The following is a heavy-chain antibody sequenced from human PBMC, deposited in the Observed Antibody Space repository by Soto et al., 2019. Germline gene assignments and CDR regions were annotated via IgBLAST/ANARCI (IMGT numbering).Heavy chain of an antibody. J-gene: IGHJ4*02. CDR1: GYTFTSYA. D-gene: IGHD5-18*01. Sequence: GASVKVSCKASGYTFTSYAMHWVRQAPGQRLEWMGGINAVNGNTKYAQKFQGRVTITADESTSTAYMELSSLRSEDTAVYYCAKYTFGSPPDYWGLGTLVTVSS. CDR2: INAVNGNT. CDR3: AKYTFGSPPDY. V-gene: IGHV1-3*01.